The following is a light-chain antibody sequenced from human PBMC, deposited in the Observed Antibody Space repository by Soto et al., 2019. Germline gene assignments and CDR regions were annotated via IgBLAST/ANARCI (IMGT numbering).Light chain of an antibody. CDR3: QHDNSYSEA. J-gene: IGKJ1*01. CDR1: QTISSW. Sequence: DIQMTQSPSTLSGPVGDRVTITCRASQTISSWLAWYQQKPGKAPKLLIYKASTLKSGVPSRFSGSGSGTEFTLTISSLQPDDFATYYCQHDNSYSEAFGQGSKVDI. CDR2: KAS. V-gene: IGKV1-5*03.